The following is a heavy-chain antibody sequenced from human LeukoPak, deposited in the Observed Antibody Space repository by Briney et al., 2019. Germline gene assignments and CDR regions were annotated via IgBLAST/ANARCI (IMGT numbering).Heavy chain of an antibody. Sequence: GGSLRLSCAAAGFTFSSYWVHWVRQAPGKGLVWVSPINSDGSSTSYADSVKGRFTISRDNAKNTLSLQMNSLRAEDTAVYYCARVGGSNAFDIWGQGTMVIVSS. CDR2: INSDGSST. V-gene: IGHV3-74*01. CDR3: ARVGGSNAFDI. CDR1: GFTFSSYW. J-gene: IGHJ3*02.